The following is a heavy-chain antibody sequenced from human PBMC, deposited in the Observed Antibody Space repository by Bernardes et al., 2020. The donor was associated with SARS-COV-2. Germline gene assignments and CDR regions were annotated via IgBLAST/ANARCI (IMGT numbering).Heavy chain of an antibody. D-gene: IGHD3-10*01. CDR3: ARRAVIRGLTSYYYGVDV. CDR1: GFTFSSYC. Sequence: GGSLRLSCAASGFTFSSYCMSWVRQAPGKGLEWVANIKGDGSQRSSVDSVRGRFTISRDNADNSMYLQMNSLRDDDTAVYYCARRAVIRGLTSYYYGVDVWGQGTSVTVSS. J-gene: IGHJ6*02. V-gene: IGHV3-7*01. CDR2: IKGDGSQR.